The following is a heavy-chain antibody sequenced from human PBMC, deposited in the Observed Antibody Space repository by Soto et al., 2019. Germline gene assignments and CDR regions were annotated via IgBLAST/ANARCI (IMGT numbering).Heavy chain of an antibody. J-gene: IGHJ6*02. CDR1: GYTFTSYG. D-gene: IGHD6-13*01. CDR3: ARGGPRIPKGWQQTHYYYYGMDV. Sequence: ASVKVSCKASGYTFTSYGISWVRQAPGQGLEWMGWISAYNGNTNYAQKLQGRVTMTTDTSTSTAYRELRSLRSDDTAVYYCARGGPRIPKGWQQTHYYYYGMDVWGQGTTVTVSS. CDR2: ISAYNGNT. V-gene: IGHV1-18*01.